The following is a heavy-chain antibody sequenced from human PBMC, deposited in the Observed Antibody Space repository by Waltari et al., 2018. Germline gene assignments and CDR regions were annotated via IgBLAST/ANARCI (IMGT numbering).Heavy chain of an antibody. J-gene: IGHJ6*03. CDR1: GFTFSSYG. D-gene: IGHD4-17*01. CDR2: ISYDGSNK. V-gene: IGHV3-30*18. CDR3: AKDLYGDYGYYYYYMDV. Sequence: QVQLVESGGGVVQPGRSLRLSCAASGFTFSSYGMHWVRQAPGKGLEWVAVISYDGSNKYYADSVKGRFTISRDKSKNTLYLQMNSLRAEDTAVYYCAKDLYGDYGYYYYYMDVWGKGTTVTVSS.